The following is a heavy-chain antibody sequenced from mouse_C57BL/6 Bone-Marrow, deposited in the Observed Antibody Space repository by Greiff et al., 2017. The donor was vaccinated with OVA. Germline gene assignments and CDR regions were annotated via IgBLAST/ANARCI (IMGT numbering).Heavy chain of an antibody. J-gene: IGHJ1*03. CDR1: GFTFSDAW. D-gene: IGHD2-4*01. Sequence: DVMLVESGGGLVQPGGSMKLSCAASGFTFSDAWMDWVRQSPEKGLEWVAEIRNKANNHATYYAESVKGRFTISRDDSKSSVYLQMNSLRAEDTGIYYCTRIYYDYDRYFDVWGTGTTVTVSS. V-gene: IGHV6-6*01. CDR2: IRNKANNHAT. CDR3: TRIYYDYDRYFDV.